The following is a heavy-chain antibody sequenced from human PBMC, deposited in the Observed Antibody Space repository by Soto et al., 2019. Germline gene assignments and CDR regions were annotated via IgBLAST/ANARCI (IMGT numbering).Heavy chain of an antibody. CDR2: IYYSGTT. CDR1: GGSVNYFY. J-gene: IGHJ6*02. V-gene: IGHV4-59*08. CDR3: ARWNEGMDV. Sequence: QVQLQESGPGLVKPSETLSLTCTVSGGSVNYFYWSWMRQAPGKGLEWIGYIYYSGTTDYNPSLRSRVTISVDTSKHQLSLRLSSVTAADTALYFCARWNEGMDVWGQGTTVTVSS. D-gene: IGHD1-1*01.